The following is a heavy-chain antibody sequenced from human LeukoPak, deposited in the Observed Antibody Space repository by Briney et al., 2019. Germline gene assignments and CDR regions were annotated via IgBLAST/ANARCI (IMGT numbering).Heavy chain of an antibody. J-gene: IGHJ4*02. CDR1: GGSISSYY. V-gene: IGHV4-59*08. Sequence: SETLSLTCTVSGGSISSYYWSWIRQPPGKGLEWIGYIYYSGSTNYNPSLKSRVTISADTSKNQFSLKLSSVTAADTAVYYCARKDHRGAENFFDYWGQGTLVTVSS. CDR3: ARKDHRGAENFFDY. D-gene: IGHD3-10*01. CDR2: IYYSGST.